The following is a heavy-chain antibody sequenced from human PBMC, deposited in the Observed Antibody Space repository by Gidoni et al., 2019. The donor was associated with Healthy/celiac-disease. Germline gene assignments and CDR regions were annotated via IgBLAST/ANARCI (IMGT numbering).Heavy chain of an antibody. V-gene: IGHV1-69*01. CDR1: GGTFSSYA. CDR2: IIPIFGTA. CDR3: AREEVYSSSWFDY. D-gene: IGHD6-13*01. J-gene: IGHJ4*02. Sequence: VKKPGSSVKVSCQVSGGTFSSYAISWVRQAPGQGLEWMGGIIPIFGTANYAQKFQGRVTITADESTSTAYMELSSLRSEDTAVYYCAREEVYSSSWFDYWGQGTLVTVSS.